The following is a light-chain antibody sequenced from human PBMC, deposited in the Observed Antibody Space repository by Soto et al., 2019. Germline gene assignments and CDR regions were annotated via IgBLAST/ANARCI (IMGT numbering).Light chain of an antibody. J-gene: IGLJ1*01. CDR3: CSYAGGSNV. V-gene: IGLV2-23*03. CDR2: EGS. Sequence: QSLLTNPASVSGSPGQSITISCTGTSSDVGSYKFVSWYQQYPGKAPKLMIYEGSKRPSGVSDRFSGSKSGNTASLTISGLQAEDEADYFCCSYAGGSNVFGAGTKVTVL. CDR1: SSDVGSYKF.